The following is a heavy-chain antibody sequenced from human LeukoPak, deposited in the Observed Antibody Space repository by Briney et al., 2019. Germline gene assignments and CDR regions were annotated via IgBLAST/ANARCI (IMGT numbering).Heavy chain of an antibody. V-gene: IGHV1-46*01. J-gene: IGHJ4*02. CDR1: GYTFTSNY. Sequence: ASVKVSCKAFGYTFTSNYMHWVRQAPGQGLEWRGIINPSGGSTSYAQKFQGRVTMTRDMSTSTVYMELSSLRSEDTAVYYCARDQTHRHLLAAEGAGEGFVYWGQGTLVTVSS. CDR2: INPSGGST. CDR3: ARDQTHRHLLAAEGAGEGFVY. D-gene: IGHD6-13*01.